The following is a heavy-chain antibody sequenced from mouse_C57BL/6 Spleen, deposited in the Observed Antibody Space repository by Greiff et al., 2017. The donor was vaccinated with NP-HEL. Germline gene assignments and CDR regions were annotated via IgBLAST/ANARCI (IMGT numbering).Heavy chain of an antibody. CDR2: IYPGSGNT. V-gene: IGHV1-76*01. CDR3: ARGLGRGYFDY. CDR1: GYTFTDYY. D-gene: IGHD4-1*01. Sequence: VQLVESGAELVRPGASVKLSCKASGYTFTDYYINWVKQRPGQGLEWIARIYPGSGNTYYNEKFKGKATLTAEKSSSTAYMQLSSLTSEDSAVYFCARGLGRGYFDYWGQGTTLTVSS. J-gene: IGHJ2*01.